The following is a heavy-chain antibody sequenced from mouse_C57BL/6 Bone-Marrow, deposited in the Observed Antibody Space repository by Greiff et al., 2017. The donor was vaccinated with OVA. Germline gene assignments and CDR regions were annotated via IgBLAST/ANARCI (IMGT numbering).Heavy chain of an antibody. CDR3: ARRLAY. V-gene: IGHV2-2*01. CDR2: IWSGGST. J-gene: IGHJ3*01. Sequence: VHLVESGPGLVQPSQSLSITCTVSGFSLTSYGVHWVRQSPGKGLEWLGVIWSGGSTAYNAAFISRLSISKDNSKSQVFFKMNSLQADDTAIYSCARRLAYWGQGTLVTVS. CDR1: GFSLTSYG.